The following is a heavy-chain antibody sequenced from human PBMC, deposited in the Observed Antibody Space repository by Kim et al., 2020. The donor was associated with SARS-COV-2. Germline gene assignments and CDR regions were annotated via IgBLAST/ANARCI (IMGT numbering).Heavy chain of an antibody. CDR1: GYTFTGYY. Sequence: ASVKVSCKASGYTFTGYYMHWVRQAPGQGPEWMGWINPNSGGTNYAQKFQGRVTMTRDTSISTAYMELSRLRADDTAVYYCARGYGSGSYPLPGADWGQGTLVTVSS. CDR3: ARGYGSGSYPLPGAD. J-gene: IGHJ4*02. V-gene: IGHV1-2*02. D-gene: IGHD3-10*01. CDR2: INPNSGGT.